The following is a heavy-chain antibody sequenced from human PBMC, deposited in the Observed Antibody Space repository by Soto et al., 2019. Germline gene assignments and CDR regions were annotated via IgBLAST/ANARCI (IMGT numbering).Heavy chain of an antibody. J-gene: IGHJ6*03. D-gene: IGHD3-9*01. CDR2: MNPNSGNT. CDR1: GYTFTSYD. Sequence: ASVKVSCKASGYTFTSYDINWVRQATGQGLEWMGWMNPNSGNTGYAQKFQGRVTMTRNTSISTAYMELSSRRCEDTAVYYCARSPLRYRHVCLYSSSNRDGWGKGPTVNDSS. V-gene: IGHV1-8*01. CDR3: ARSPLRYRHVCLYSSSNRDG.